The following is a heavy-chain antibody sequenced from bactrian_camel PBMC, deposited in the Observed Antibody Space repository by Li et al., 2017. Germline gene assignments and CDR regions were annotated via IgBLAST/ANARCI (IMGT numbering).Heavy chain of an antibody. CDR2: IDSGGTTT. V-gene: IGHV3S40*01. J-gene: IGHJ4*01. D-gene: IGHD4*01. Sequence: VQLVESGGGLVQPGGSLRLSCAASGFTFSDYPMSWVRQAPGKGFEWVSGIDSGGTTTYYADSVKGRFTISRDDAKNTVYLQMNSLKPEDTAVYYCVRDYGNYDWTLGSWGQGTQVTVS. CDR3: VRDYGNYDWTLGS. CDR1: GFTFSDYP.